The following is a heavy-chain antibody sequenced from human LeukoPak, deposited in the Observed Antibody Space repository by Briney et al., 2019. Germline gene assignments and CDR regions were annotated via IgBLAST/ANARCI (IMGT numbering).Heavy chain of an antibody. CDR1: GFTFSSYA. Sequence: PGASLRLSCAASGFTFSSYAMSWVRQAPGKGLEWVSAISGSGGSTYYADSVKGRFTISRDNSKNTLYLQMYSLRAEDTAEYYCAKEHIAAIDYWGQGTLVTVSS. CDR3: AKEHIAAIDY. CDR2: ISGSGGST. D-gene: IGHD6-13*01. V-gene: IGHV3-23*01. J-gene: IGHJ4*02.